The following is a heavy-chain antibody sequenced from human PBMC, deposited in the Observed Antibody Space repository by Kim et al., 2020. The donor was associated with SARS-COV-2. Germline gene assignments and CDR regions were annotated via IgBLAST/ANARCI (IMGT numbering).Heavy chain of an antibody. CDR3: ARERFPPGNAVDI. J-gene: IGHJ3*02. V-gene: IGHV3-53*01. Sequence: YADSVKGRFTIARDNSKTTLYLQMNSRRAEDTAVYYCARERFPPGNAVDIWGQGTMVTVSS.